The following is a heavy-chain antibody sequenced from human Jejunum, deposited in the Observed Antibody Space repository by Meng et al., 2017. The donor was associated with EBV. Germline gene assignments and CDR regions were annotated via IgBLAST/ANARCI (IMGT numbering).Heavy chain of an antibody. J-gene: IGHJ5*02. D-gene: IGHD3-22*01. CDR2: INPNGGSS. Sequence: QVRLVQSGNEVKKPVASVKVSCKASGYTFTSHYMHWVRQAPGKGLEWMGIINPNGGSSTYAQKFQDRVTMTRDMSTSTDYMELSSLGSEDTAIYYCARDVSDSNKAWWLDPWGQGTLVTVSS. V-gene: IGHV1-46*01. CDR1: GYTFTSHY. CDR3: ARDVSDSNKAWWLDP.